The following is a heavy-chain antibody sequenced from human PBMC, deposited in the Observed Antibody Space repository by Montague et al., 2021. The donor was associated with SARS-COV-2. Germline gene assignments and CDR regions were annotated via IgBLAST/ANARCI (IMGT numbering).Heavy chain of an antibody. V-gene: IGHV4-39*01. CDR2: LFYSVNT. Sequence: SETLSLTCTVSAGSISSSDYYWGWIRQPPGKGLEWIGSLFYSVNTXYNPSLKSRVTISVDTSKNQFSLKLSSVTAADTAVYYCARTNYDFWRGHQRGGAFDIWGQGTMVTVSS. CDR3: ARTNYDFWRGHQRGGAFDI. D-gene: IGHD3-3*01. J-gene: IGHJ3*02. CDR1: AGSISSSDYY.